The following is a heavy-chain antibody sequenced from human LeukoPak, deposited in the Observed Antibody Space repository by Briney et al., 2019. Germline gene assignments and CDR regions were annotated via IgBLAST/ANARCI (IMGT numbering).Heavy chain of an antibody. CDR2: ISGSGGST. J-gene: IGHJ4*02. CDR3: AKTPQIASSWEYYFDY. Sequence: PGGSLRLSCAASGFTFSSYAMSWVRQAPGKRLEWVSAISGSGGSTYYADSVKGRFTISRDNSKNTLYLQMNSLRAEDTAVYYCAKTPQIASSWEYYFDYWGQGTLVTVSS. V-gene: IGHV3-23*01. CDR1: GFTFSSYA. D-gene: IGHD6-13*01.